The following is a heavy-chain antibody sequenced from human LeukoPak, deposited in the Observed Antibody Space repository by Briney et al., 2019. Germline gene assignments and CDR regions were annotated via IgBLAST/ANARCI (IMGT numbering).Heavy chain of an antibody. CDR1: GYSVTGYH. CDR3: ARDSNQDYGGNSADH. CDR2: INPNSGGT. V-gene: IGHV1-2*02. D-gene: IGHD4-23*01. J-gene: IGHJ4*02. Sequence: ASVKASCKTSGYSVTGYHIHWVRQAPGQGLEWMGWINPNSGGTNFAQKFPARVTLTRDTSISTVYMELSSLRSDDTAIYYCARDSNQDYGGNSADHWGQGTLVTVSS.